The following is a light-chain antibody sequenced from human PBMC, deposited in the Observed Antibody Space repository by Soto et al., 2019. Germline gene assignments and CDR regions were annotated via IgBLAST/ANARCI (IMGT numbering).Light chain of an antibody. CDR3: AAWDDSLKV. J-gene: IGLJ1*01. Sequence: QSVLPQPPSASGTPVQRVTISCSGSSSNIGSNTVNWYQQLPGTAPKLLIYSNNQRPSGVPDRFSGSKSGTSASLAISGLQSEDEADYYCAAWDDSLKVFGTGTKVTVL. CDR1: SSNIGSNT. V-gene: IGLV1-44*01. CDR2: SNN.